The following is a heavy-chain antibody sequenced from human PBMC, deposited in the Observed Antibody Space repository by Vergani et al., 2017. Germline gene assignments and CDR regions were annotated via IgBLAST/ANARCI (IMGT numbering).Heavy chain of an antibody. D-gene: IGHD3-22*01. J-gene: IGHJ4*02. CDR1: GFTFSNAW. V-gene: IGHV3-15*01. Sequence: EVQLVESGGGLVKPGGSLRLSCAASGFTFSNAWMSWVRQAPGKGLEWVGRIKSKTDGGTTDYAAPVKGRFTISRDDSKNTLYLQMNSLKTEDTAVYYCTTDLYYYDSSGYSAIFDYWGQGTLVTVSS. CDR3: TTDLYYYDSSGYSAIFDY. CDR2: IKSKTDGGTT.